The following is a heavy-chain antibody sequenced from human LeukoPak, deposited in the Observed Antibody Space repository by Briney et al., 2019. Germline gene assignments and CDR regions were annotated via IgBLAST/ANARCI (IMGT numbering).Heavy chain of an antibody. CDR3: ARDLTMVRGVITTYYYYYMDV. CDR2: ISAYNGNT. V-gene: IGHV1-18*01. D-gene: IGHD3-10*01. CDR1: GYTFTSYG. J-gene: IGHJ6*03. Sequence: ASVKVSCKASGYTFTSYGISWVRQAPGQGLEWMGWISAYNGNTNYAQKLQGRVTMTTDTSTSTAYMELRSLRSDDTAVYYCARDLTMVRGVITTYYYYYMDVWGKGTTVTVSS.